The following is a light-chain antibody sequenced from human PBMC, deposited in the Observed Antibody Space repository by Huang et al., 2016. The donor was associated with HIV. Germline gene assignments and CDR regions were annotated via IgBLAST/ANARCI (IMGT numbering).Light chain of an antibody. V-gene: IGKV3-15*01. CDR2: GAS. CDR1: QSVTSN. CDR3: QQYSYWPRT. Sequence: EIVMTQSPATLSVSPGERATLSCRASQSVTSNLAWYQQNPGQAPRLLIYGASTRATVVPARFSGSGSGTEFTLTISSLQSEDFAVYYCQQYSYWPRTFGQGTKVEIK. J-gene: IGKJ1*01.